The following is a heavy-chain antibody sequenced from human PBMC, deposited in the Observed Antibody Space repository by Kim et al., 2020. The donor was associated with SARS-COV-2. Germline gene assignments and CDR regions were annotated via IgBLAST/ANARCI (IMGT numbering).Heavy chain of an antibody. CDR3: AKDIVWMGPTAAGTLRNAFDI. Sequence: GGSLRLSCAASGFTFDDYTMHWVRQAPGKGLEWVSLISWDGGSTYYADSVKGRFTISRDNSKNSLYLQMNSLRTEDTALYYCAKDIVWMGPTAAGTLRNAFDIWGQGTMVTVSS. V-gene: IGHV3-43*01. D-gene: IGHD6-13*01. J-gene: IGHJ3*02. CDR2: ISWDGGST. CDR1: GFTFDDYT.